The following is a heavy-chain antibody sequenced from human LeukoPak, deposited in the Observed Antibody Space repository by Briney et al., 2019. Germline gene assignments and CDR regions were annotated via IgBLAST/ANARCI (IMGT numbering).Heavy chain of an antibody. D-gene: IGHD4-17*01. CDR3: ARDLVTVTKGFDI. CDR1: GDSFSSHY. CDR2: ISHIGRT. J-gene: IGHJ3*02. Sequence: PSETLSLTCAVSGDSFSSHYWTWIRQSPGTGLEWIGYISHIGRTNYNPSLKSRVTISVDTSKNQFSLKLRSVTAADTAVYYCARDLVTVTKGFDIWGQGTMVSVSS. V-gene: IGHV4-59*11.